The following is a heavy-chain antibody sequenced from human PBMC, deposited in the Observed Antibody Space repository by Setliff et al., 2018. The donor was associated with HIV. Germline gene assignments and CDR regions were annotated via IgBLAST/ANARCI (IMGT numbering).Heavy chain of an antibody. CDR3: ARVFVDTAVLRVLEYYFDS. Sequence: SETLSLTCAVSGYSISSGYYWGWIRQPPGKGLEWVGSIYYSGSTNYNPSLKSRVTISLDTSKNQFSLRMRSVTAADTAVYYCARVFVDTAVLRVLEYYFDSWGRGTLVTVSS. V-gene: IGHV4-38-2*01. CDR2: IYYSGST. J-gene: IGHJ4*02. D-gene: IGHD5-18*01. CDR1: GYSISSGYY.